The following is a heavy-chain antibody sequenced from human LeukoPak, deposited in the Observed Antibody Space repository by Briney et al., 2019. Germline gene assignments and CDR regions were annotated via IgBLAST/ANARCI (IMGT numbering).Heavy chain of an antibody. J-gene: IGHJ4*02. Sequence: ASVKVSCKASGYTFTGYYMHWVRQAPGQGLEWMGWINPNSGGTNYAQKFQGRVTMTRDTSISTAYMELSRLRSDDTAVYCCARDGRYCSGGSCCTDFDYWGQGTLVTVSS. CDR3: ARDGRYCSGGSCCTDFDY. CDR1: GYTFTGYY. V-gene: IGHV1-2*02. CDR2: INPNSGGT. D-gene: IGHD2-15*01.